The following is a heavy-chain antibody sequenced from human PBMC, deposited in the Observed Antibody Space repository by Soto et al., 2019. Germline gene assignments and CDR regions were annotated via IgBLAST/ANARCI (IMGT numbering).Heavy chain of an antibody. J-gene: IGHJ4*02. CDR1: GFTFNMFG. V-gene: IGHV3-33*06. CDR3: AKEKPGFSFFDF. Sequence: PGGSLRLSCVASGFTFNMFGMHWVRQAPGKGLEWVAMIWYDGSRTNYGDSVKGRFTISRDNSKNTLYLQMNSLRVDDTAVYYCAKEKPGFSFFDFWGQGTLVTVSS. D-gene: IGHD3-10*01. CDR2: IWYDGSRT.